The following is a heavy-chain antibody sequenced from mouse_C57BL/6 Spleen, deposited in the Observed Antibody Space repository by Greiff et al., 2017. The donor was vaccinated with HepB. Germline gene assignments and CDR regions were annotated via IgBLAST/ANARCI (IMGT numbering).Heavy chain of an antibody. CDR2: ISSGGDYI. Sequence: EVKVVESGEGLVKPGGSLKLSCAASGFTFSSYAMSWVRQTPEKRLEWVAYISSGGDYIYYADTVKGRFTISRDNARNTLYLQMSSLKSEDTAMYYCTRDGYPLDYWGQGTTLTVSS. J-gene: IGHJ2*01. V-gene: IGHV5-9-1*02. CDR3: TRDGYPLDY. D-gene: IGHD2-3*01. CDR1: GFTFSSYA.